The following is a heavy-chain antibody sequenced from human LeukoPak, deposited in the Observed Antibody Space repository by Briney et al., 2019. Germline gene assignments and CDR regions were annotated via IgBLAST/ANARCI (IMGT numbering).Heavy chain of an antibody. V-gene: IGHV3-23*01. J-gene: IGHJ5*02. D-gene: IGHD3/OR15-3a*01. CDR2: ISGSGGST. CDR3: AKTYLDFWTGFDP. Sequence: GGSLRLSCAASGFTFSSYAMSWVRQAPGKGLEWVSAISGSGGSTYYADSVKGRSTISRDYSKNTLYLQMNSLRAEDTAVYYCAKTYLDFWTGFDPWGQGTLVTVSS. CDR1: GFTFSSYA.